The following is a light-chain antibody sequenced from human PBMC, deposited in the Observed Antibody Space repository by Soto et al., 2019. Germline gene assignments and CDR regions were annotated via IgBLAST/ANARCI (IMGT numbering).Light chain of an antibody. J-gene: IGLJ2*01. Sequence: QSALTQPASVSGSPGQAITISCTGTSSDVGGYNYVSWYQQHPGKAHKLMIYDVSNRPSGVSNRFSGTKSGNTASLTISGPQAEDEADYYCSSYTSSSTLKVFGGGTQVTVL. CDR2: DVS. V-gene: IGLV2-14*01. CDR3: SSYTSSSTLKV. CDR1: SSDVGGYNY.